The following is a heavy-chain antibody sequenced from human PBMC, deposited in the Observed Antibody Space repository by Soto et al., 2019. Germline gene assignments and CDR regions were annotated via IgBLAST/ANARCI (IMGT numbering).Heavy chain of an antibody. CDR2: IYTSEVT. V-gene: IGHV4-4*07. J-gene: IGHJ6*02. CDR1: GASISSFY. Sequence: KASETLSLTCTVSGASISSFYWSWIRQPAGKGLEWIGRIYTSEVTNYNPSLKSRVTMSVDTSKNQFSLKLSSVTAADTAVYYCAREITGYYYAMDVWGQGTTVTVSS. CDR3: AREITGYYYAMDV. D-gene: IGHD3-16*01.